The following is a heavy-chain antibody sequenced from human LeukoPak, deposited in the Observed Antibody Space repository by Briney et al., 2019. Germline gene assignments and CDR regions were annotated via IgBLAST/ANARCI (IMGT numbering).Heavy chain of an antibody. Sequence: PSQTLSLTCAVSGGSISSGGYSWSWIRQPPGKGLEWIGYIYHSESTYYNPSLKSRVTISVDTSKNQFSLKLGSVTAADTAVYYCARGAAAGDYWGQGILVTVSS. CDR3: ARGAAAGDY. CDR2: IYHSEST. CDR1: GGSISSGGYS. J-gene: IGHJ4*02. D-gene: IGHD6-13*01. V-gene: IGHV4-30-2*01.